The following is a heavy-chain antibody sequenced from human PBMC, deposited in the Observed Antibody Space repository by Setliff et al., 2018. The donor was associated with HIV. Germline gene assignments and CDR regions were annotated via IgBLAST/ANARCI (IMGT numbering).Heavy chain of an antibody. Sequence: GASVKVSCKASGYTLTSYAITWVRQAPGQGLEWVGWIDADNGNTNYAQKFRGRVTMTTDTSTNTAYMEVRSLTSDDTAVYYCVRGHCNSDKCWYTWFDPWGQGTLVTVSS. CDR1: GYTLTSYA. J-gene: IGHJ5*02. D-gene: IGHD2-2*01. CDR2: IDADNGNT. CDR3: VRGHCNSDKCWYTWFDP. V-gene: IGHV1-18*01.